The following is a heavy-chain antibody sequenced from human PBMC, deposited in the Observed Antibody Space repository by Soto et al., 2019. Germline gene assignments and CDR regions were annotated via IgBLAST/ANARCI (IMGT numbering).Heavy chain of an antibody. J-gene: IGHJ4*02. CDR2: ISSSSSYT. D-gene: IGHD4-17*01. CDR3: AREADYGDYEGGVDDY. CDR1: GFTFSDYY. V-gene: IGHV3-11*05. Sequence: QVQLVESGGGLVKPGGSLRLSCAASGFTFSDYYMSWIRQAPGKGLEWVSYISSSSSYTNYADSVKGRFTISRDNAKNSLYLQMNSLRAEDTAVYYCAREADYGDYEGGVDDYWGQGTLVTVSS.